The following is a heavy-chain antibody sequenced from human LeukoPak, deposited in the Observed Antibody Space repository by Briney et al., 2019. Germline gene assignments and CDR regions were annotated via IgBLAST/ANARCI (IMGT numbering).Heavy chain of an antibody. V-gene: IGHV1-18*01. CDR2: ISAYNGNA. Sequence: GASVKVSCKASGYTFTSYGISWVRQAPGQGLEWMGWISAYNGNANYAQKLQGRVTMTTDTSTSTAYMELRSLRSDDTAVYYCASLGSPPILDDSSGYYGNWGQGTLVTVSS. D-gene: IGHD3-22*01. CDR3: ASLGSPPILDDSSGYYGN. CDR1: GYTFTSYG. J-gene: IGHJ4*02.